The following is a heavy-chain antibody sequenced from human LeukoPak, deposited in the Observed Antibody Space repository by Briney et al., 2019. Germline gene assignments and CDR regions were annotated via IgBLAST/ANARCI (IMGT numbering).Heavy chain of an antibody. Sequence: SVKVSCKASGGTFSSYAISWVRQAPGQGLEWMGGIIPIFGTANYAQKFQGRVTITTDESTSTAYMELSSLRSEDTAVYYCARVGPAGPFPRKSGFAFYYMDVWGKGTTVTVSS. CDR1: GGTFSSYA. D-gene: IGHD3-3*01. J-gene: IGHJ6*03. CDR3: ARVGPAGPFPRKSGFAFYYMDV. CDR2: IIPIFGTA. V-gene: IGHV1-69*05.